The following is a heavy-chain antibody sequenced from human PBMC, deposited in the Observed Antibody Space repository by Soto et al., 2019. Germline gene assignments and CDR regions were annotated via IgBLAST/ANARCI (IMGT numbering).Heavy chain of an antibody. J-gene: IGHJ4*02. CDR2: ISAGGGST. V-gene: IGHV3-23*01. Sequence: EVQLLESGGGLVQPGGSLRLSCATSGFTFNNYAMSWVRQAPGKGLQWVSGISAGGGSTFYADSVKGRFTISRDNSKNTLNLQMNSLRAEDTAVYYCAKDAYSTYGPLDSWGQGTLVTVSS. CDR3: AKDAYSTYGPLDS. D-gene: IGHD5-12*01. CDR1: GFTFNNYA.